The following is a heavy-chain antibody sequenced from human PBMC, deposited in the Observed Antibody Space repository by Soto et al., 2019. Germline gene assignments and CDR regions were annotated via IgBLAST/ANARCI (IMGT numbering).Heavy chain of an antibody. V-gene: IGHV3-23*01. D-gene: IGHD2-2*01. CDR2: ISAAGVTT. CDR1: GFTFHSHA. CDR3: AKDRTPLLSLPPSSKAIKNLLVGQCFDS. Sequence: EVQLLESGGGLVQPGGSLRLSCATSGFTFHSHALSWVRQAPGKGLEWVSGISAAGVTTFYADSVKGRFTISRDNSKDTVTLQMNSLRAEDTAFYYCAKDRTPLLSLPPSSKAIKNLLVGQCFDSWGQGTLVTVSS. J-gene: IGHJ4*02.